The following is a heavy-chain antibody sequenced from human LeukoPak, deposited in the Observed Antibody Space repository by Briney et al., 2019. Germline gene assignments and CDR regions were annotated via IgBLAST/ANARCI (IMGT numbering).Heavy chain of an antibody. CDR2: INHSGST. Sequence: PSETLSLTCAVYGASFSGYYWSWIRQPPGKGLKWIEEINHSGSTNYNPSLKSRVTISVDTSKNQFSLKLSSVTAADTAVYYCADLWVIEYWGQGTLVTVSS. D-gene: IGHD2-21*01. J-gene: IGHJ4*02. CDR3: ADLWVIEY. CDR1: GASFSGYY. V-gene: IGHV4-34*01.